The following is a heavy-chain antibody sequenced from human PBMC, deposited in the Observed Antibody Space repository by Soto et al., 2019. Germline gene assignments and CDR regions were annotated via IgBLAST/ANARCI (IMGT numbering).Heavy chain of an antibody. V-gene: IGHV4-4*02. CDR1: GGSISSSTW. Sequence: QVQLQESGPGLVKPSGTLSLTCAVSGGSISSSTWWSWVRQPPGKGLEWIGEIYQTGSTNYNPSRKSRVPISVHKSKYQFSLKLNSVTAADTAVYFCARAMVTIDYWGQGTLVTVSS. J-gene: IGHJ4*02. CDR3: ARAMVTIDY. D-gene: IGHD5-18*01. CDR2: IYQTGST.